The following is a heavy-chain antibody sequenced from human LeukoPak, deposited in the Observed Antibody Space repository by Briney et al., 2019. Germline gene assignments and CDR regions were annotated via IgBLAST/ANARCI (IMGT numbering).Heavy chain of an antibody. CDR2: IYYSGST. D-gene: IGHD2-2*01. CDR1: GGSISSSSYY. V-gene: IGHV4-39*07. Sequence: SETLSLTCTVSGGSISSSSYYWGWIRQPPGKGLEWIGSIYYSGSTYYNPSLKSRVTISVDTSKNQFSLKLSSVTAADTAVYYCARGCSSTSCYVKAFDIWGQGTMVTVSS. CDR3: ARGCSSTSCYVKAFDI. J-gene: IGHJ3*02.